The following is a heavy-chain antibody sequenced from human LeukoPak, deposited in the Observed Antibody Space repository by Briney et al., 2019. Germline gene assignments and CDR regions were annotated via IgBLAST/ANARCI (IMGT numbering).Heavy chain of an antibody. CDR2: ISGGGDST. CDR3: ASDPTYTSTSDAFDI. D-gene: IGHD6-13*01. CDR1: GLTFSNFA. J-gene: IGHJ3*02. V-gene: IGHV3-23*01. Sequence: GGSLRLSCAASGLTFSNFAVSWVRQAPGKGLGWVSPISGGGDSTYYADSVKGRVTVSRDNSKNTLYLQMNSLTDDDTAVYFCASDPTYTSTSDAFDIWGQGTRVTVSS.